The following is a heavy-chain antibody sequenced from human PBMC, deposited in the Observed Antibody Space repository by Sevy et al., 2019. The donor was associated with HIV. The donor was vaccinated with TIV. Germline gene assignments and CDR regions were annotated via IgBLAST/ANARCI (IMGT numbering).Heavy chain of an antibody. D-gene: IGHD6-19*01. CDR3: AMGGFGSGWYSVAFDI. J-gene: IGHJ3*02. V-gene: IGHV3-30*03. CDR1: GFTFSNYG. CDR2: ISYDGSNK. Sequence: GGSLRLSCAASGFTFSNYGIHWVRQAPGKGLEWVAIISYDGSNKSYAHSVKGRFTISRDNSKNTLYLQMNSLRAEDTAIYYCAMGGFGSGWYSVAFDIWGPGTMVTVSS.